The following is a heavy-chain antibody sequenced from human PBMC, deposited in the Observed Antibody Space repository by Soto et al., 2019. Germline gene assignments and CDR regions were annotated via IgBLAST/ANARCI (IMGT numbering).Heavy chain of an antibody. D-gene: IGHD3-10*01. Sequence: GGSLSLSCAASGVHFSSYCMHWVCQAPGKGLEWVAVIWYDGSNKYYADSVKGRFTISRDNSKNTLYLQMNSLRAEDTAVYYCARAENPTMVRGVILWLDPWGQGTLVTVSS. V-gene: IGHV3-33*01. J-gene: IGHJ5*02. CDR2: IWYDGSNK. CDR1: GVHFSSYC. CDR3: ARAENPTMVRGVILWLDP.